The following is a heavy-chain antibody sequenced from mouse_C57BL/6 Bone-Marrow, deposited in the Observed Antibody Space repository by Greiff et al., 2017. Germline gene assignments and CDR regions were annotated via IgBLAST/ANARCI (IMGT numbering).Heavy chain of an antibody. CDR2: ISDGGSYT. V-gene: IGHV5-4*01. Sequence: EVHLVESGGGLVKPGGSLKLSCAASGFTFSSYAMSWVRQTPEKRLEWVATISDGGSYTYYPDNVKGRFTISRDNAKNNLYLQMNHLKSEDTAMYYCARFYDFYWYFDVWGTGTTVTVSS. CDR1: GFTFSSYA. J-gene: IGHJ1*03. CDR3: ARFYDFYWYFDV. D-gene: IGHD2-3*01.